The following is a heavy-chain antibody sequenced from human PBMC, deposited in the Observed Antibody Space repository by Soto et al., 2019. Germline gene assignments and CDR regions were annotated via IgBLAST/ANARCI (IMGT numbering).Heavy chain of an antibody. CDR3: AKGYNLEWLFAQYSGYDTDIDY. V-gene: IGHV3-30*18. CDR2: ISYDGSNK. Sequence: QVQLVESGGGVVQPGRSLRLSCAASGFTFSSHGMHWVRQAPGKGLEWVAVISYDGSNKYYADSVKGRFTISRDNSKNTLYLQMNSLRAEDTAVYYCAKGYNLEWLFAQYSGYDTDIDYWGQGTLVTVSS. J-gene: IGHJ4*02. D-gene: IGHD5-12*01. CDR1: GFTFSSHG.